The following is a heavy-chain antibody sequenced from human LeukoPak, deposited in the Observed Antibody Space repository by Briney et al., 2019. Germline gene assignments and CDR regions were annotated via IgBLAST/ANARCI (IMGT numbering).Heavy chain of an antibody. CDR3: ARASRLLPNGAFDI. CDR1: GFTFSSYA. CDR2: ISYDGSNK. Sequence: GGSLRLSCAASGFTFSSYAMHWVRQAPGKGLEWVAVISYDGSNKYYADSVKGRFTISRDNSKNTLYLQMNSLRAEDTAVYYCARASRLLPNGAFDIWGQGTMVTVSS. V-gene: IGHV3-30*04. J-gene: IGHJ3*02. D-gene: IGHD3-22*01.